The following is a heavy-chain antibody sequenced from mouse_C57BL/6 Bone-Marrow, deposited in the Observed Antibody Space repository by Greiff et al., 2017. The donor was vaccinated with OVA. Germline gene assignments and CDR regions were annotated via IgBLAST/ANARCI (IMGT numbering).Heavy chain of an antibody. J-gene: IGHJ2*01. CDR3: ARPVLLLYYFDD. D-gene: IGHD2-1*01. CDR1: GFTFSSYG. V-gene: IGHV5-6*01. CDR2: ISSGGSYT. Sequence: EVKLMESGGDLVKPGGSLKLSCAASGFTFSSYGMSWVRQTPDQRLEWVATISSGGSYTYYPDSVKGRFTISRDNAKTTLYLQMSSLKSEDTAMYYCARPVLLLYYFDDWGQGTTRTVSS.